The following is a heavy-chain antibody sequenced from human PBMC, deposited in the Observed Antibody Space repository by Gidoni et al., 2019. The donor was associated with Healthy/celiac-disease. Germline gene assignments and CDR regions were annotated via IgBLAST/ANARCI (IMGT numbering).Heavy chain of an antibody. CDR3: ARGAVTVDAELFDY. Sequence: EVQLVESGGGLVKPGGALRLPCSASGLTFSSNSMNWGRQAPGKGLEWVSSISGSSSYIYYADSVKGRFTIARDNAKNSLYLQMNRLRAEDTAVYYCARGAVTVDAELFDYWGQGTLVTVSS. CDR1: GLTFSSNS. CDR2: ISGSSSYI. V-gene: IGHV3-21*01. J-gene: IGHJ4*02. D-gene: IGHD2-8*01.